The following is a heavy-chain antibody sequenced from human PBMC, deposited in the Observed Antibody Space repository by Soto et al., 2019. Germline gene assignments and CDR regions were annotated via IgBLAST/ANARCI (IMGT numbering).Heavy chain of an antibody. CDR1: GGTFSSYA. V-gene: IGHV1-69*01. CDR2: VIPSFGPA. D-gene: IGHD3-10*01. CDR3: ASAPVAVRGLYSYGMDV. J-gene: IGHJ6*02. Sequence: QVQLVQSGAEVKKPGSSVKVSCKASGGTFSSYAISWVRQAPGQGLEWMGGVIPSFGPANYAQKVQGRVTLTADESTSPAYMELSSLRSEDTAVYYCASAPVAVRGLYSYGMDVWGQGTTVTVSS.